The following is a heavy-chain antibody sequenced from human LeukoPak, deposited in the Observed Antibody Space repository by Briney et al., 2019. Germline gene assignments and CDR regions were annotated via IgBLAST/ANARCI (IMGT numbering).Heavy chain of an antibody. CDR1: GGSISSGGYS. D-gene: IGHD6-13*01. CDR2: IYHSGST. Sequence: KPSQTLSLTCAVSGGSISSGGYSWSWIRQPPGKGLEWIGYIYHSGSTYYNPSLKSRVTISVGRSKNQFSLKLSSVTAADTAVYYCARSALPERRIRSSSWYYFDYWGQGTLVTVSS. J-gene: IGHJ4*02. V-gene: IGHV4-30-2*01. CDR3: ARSALPERRIRSSSWYYFDY.